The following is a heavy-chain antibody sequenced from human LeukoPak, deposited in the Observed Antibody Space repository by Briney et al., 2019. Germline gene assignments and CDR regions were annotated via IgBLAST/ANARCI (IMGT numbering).Heavy chain of an antibody. V-gene: IGHV4-59*01. CDR2: IYYSGST. D-gene: IGHD5-24*01. Sequence: SETLSLTCTVSSGSMSSYYWSWIRQPPGKGLEWIGYIYYSGSTNYNPSLKSRVTISVDTSKNEFSLKLSSVTAADTAVYYCARVMGDGYKRAFDYWGQGTLVTVSS. CDR1: SGSMSSYY. CDR3: ARVMGDGYKRAFDY. J-gene: IGHJ4*02.